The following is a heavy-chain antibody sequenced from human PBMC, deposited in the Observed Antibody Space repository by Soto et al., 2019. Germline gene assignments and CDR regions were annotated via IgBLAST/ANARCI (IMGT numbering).Heavy chain of an antibody. D-gene: IGHD6-19*01. V-gene: IGHV3-33*08. CDR1: GFTSRNYA. Sequence: GGSLRLSCAASGFTSRNYAMSWVRQAPGKGLEWVAVLWYDGSNKYYADSVKGRFTISRDNSKNTLYLQMNSLRAEDTAVYYCARDLSDSGGWYYFDYWGQGTLVTVSS. J-gene: IGHJ4*02. CDR3: ARDLSDSGGWYYFDY. CDR2: LWYDGSNK.